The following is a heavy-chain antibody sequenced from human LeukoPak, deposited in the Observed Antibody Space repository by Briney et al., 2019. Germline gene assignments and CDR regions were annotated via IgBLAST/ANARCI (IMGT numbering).Heavy chain of an antibody. CDR2: IHYSGST. Sequence: SETLSLTCTVSGGSINNYYWSWIRQPPGKGLEWIGYIHYSGSTNYNPSLKSRVTISVDTSKNQFSLKLSSVTAADTAVYYCARARYYDSPNGAFDIWGQGTMVTVSS. D-gene: IGHD3-22*01. CDR1: GGSINNYY. J-gene: IGHJ3*02. CDR3: ARARYYDSPNGAFDI. V-gene: IGHV4-59*01.